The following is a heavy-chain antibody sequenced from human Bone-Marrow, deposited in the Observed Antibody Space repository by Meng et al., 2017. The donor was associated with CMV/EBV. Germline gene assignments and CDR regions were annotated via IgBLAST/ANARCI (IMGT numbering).Heavy chain of an antibody. D-gene: IGHD2-2*02. CDR3: ARDMGAKEYQLLYIPYYYGMDV. V-gene: IGHV1-18*01. CDR2: ISAYNGNT. Sequence: ASVKVSCKASGYTFTSYGISWVRQAPGQGLEWMGWISAYNGNTNYAQKLQGRVTMTTDTSTSTAYMELRSLRSDDTAVYYCARDMGAKEYQLLYIPYYYGMDVCGQGTTVAASS. J-gene: IGHJ6*02. CDR1: GYTFTSYG.